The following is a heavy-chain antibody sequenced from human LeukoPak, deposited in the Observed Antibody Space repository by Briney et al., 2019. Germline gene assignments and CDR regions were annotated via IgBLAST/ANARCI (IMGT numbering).Heavy chain of an antibody. CDR2: IWYDGSNK. J-gene: IGHJ4*02. CDR1: GFTFSSYG. V-gene: IGHV3-30*19. CDR3: AREFYDSSGYYLDFDY. D-gene: IGHD3-22*01. Sequence: GGSLRLSCAASGFTFSSYGMHWVRQAPGKGLEWVAVIWYDGSNKYYADSVKGRFTISRDNSKNTLYLQMNSLRAEDTAVYYCAREFYDSSGYYLDFDYWGQGTLVTVSS.